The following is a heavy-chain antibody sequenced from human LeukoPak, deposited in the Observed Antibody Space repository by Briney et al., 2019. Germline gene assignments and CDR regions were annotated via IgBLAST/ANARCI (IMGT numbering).Heavy chain of an antibody. J-gene: IGHJ4*02. D-gene: IGHD1-26*01. Sequence: ASVKVSCKASGGTFSSYAISWVRQAPGQGLEWMGIINPSGGSTSYAQKFQGRVTMTRDTSTSTVYMELSSLRSEDTAVYYCARAGSGSYENDYWGQGTLVTVSS. CDR3: ARAGSGSYENDY. V-gene: IGHV1-46*01. CDR1: GGTFSSYA. CDR2: INPSGGST.